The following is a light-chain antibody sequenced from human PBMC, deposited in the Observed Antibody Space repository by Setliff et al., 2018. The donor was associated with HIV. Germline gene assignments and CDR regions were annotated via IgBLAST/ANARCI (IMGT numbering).Light chain of an antibody. V-gene: IGLV2-23*02. CDR3: CSYVSGDTWI. Sequence: QSVLTQPASVSGSPGQSITISCTGSATDVGNYESVSWYQHHPGEVPKLIIYDVNKRPSGISNRFSGSKTGNSASLTISGLHTEGEADYYCCSYVSGDTWIFGGGTKVTVL. J-gene: IGLJ2*01. CDR2: DVN. CDR1: ATDVGNYES.